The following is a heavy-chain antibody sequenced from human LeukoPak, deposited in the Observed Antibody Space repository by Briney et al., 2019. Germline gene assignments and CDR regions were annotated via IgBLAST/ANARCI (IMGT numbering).Heavy chain of an antibody. J-gene: IGHJ4*02. Sequence: PGGSLRLSCAASGFTFSSYWMHWVRQAPGKGLVWVSRINSDGSSTNYADSVKGRFTISRDNAKNTLYLQMNRLRAEDTAAYYCARVRGYNYGYNYWGQGTLVTVSS. V-gene: IGHV3-74*01. CDR3: ARVRGYNYGYNY. D-gene: IGHD5-18*01. CDR1: GFTFSSYW. CDR2: INSDGSST.